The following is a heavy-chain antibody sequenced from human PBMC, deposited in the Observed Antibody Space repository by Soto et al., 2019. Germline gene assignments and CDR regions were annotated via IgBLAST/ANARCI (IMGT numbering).Heavy chain of an antibody. CDR3: ARDRDDYGSGNYYNRIDF. V-gene: IGHV1-69*01. D-gene: IGHD3-10*01. Sequence: QVQLVQSGAEVKKPGSSVKVSCKASGGIFSTYAISWLRQAPGQGLEWMGGIIPIFGTPNYAQRFQGRATITADESTTTSCMELSRLKSEDTAVYYCARDRDDYGSGNYYNRIDFWGQGTLVTVSS. CDR2: IIPIFGTP. CDR1: GGIFSTYA. J-gene: IGHJ4*02.